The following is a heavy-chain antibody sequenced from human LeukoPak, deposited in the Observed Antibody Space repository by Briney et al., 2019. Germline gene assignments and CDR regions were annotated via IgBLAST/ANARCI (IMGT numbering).Heavy chain of an antibody. CDR3: ARAPYCIGGSCRFDY. D-gene: IGHD2-15*01. V-gene: IGHV3-7*03. CDR1: GFTSSSYW. CDR2: IKQDGSEK. J-gene: IGHJ4*02. Sequence: GGYLRLSCAVSGFTSSSYWMSWVRPAPGKGLEWVANIKQDGSEKYYVDSVKGRFTISRDNAKNSLYLQMNSLRAEDTAVYYCARAPYCIGGSCRFDYWGQGTLVTVSS.